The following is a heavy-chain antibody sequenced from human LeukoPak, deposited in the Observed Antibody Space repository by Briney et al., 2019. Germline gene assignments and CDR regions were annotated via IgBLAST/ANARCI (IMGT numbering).Heavy chain of an antibody. J-gene: IGHJ4*02. V-gene: IGHV3-7*04. Sequence: PGGSLRLSCAAPGFNFSSYWMSWVRQAPGKGLEWVANIKQDGSEKRCVDSVKGRFTISRDNAKNSLYLQMNSLRAEDTAVYYCARDPPWDWGQGTLVSVSS. D-gene: IGHD3-16*01. CDR3: ARDPPWD. CDR2: IKQDGSEK. CDR1: GFNFSSYW.